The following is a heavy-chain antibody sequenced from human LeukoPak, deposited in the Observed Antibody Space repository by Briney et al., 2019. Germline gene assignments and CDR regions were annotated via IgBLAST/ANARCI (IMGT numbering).Heavy chain of an antibody. J-gene: IGHJ6*02. D-gene: IGHD2-2*01. CDR1: GFTFSSYS. CDR3: ARDALLGRLGCCSSTSCYYYYYGMDV. CDR2: ISSSSSYI. V-gene: IGHV3-21*01. Sequence: PGGSLRLSCAASGFTFSSYSMNWVRQAPGKGLEWVSSISSSSSYIYYADSVKGRFTISRDNAKNSLYLQMNSLRAEDTAVYYCARDALLGRLGCCSSTSCYYYYYGMDVWGQGTTVTVSS.